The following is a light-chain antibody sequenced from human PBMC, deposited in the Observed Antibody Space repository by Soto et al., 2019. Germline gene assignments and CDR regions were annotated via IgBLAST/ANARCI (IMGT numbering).Light chain of an antibody. J-gene: IGKJ3*01. Sequence: EIVLTQSPGTLSLSPGERATLSCRASQSVTNTYLAWYQQKPGQAPRLLIYDASSRATGIPDRFSGSGSGTDFPLTISRLEPEGFAVYYCQQYGRSPGLFTFGPGTKVDIK. CDR2: DAS. CDR3: QQYGRSPGLFT. V-gene: IGKV3-20*01. CDR1: QSVTNTY.